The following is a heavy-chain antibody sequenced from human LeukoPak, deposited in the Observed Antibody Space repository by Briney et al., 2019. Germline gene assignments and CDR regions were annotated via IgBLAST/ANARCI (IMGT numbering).Heavy chain of an antibody. Sequence: PGGSLRLSCAASGFTFDDYAMHWVRQAPGKGLEWVSGISWNSGTIGYADSVKGRFTISRDNAKNSLYLQMNSLGAEDTALYYCAKAYSSGWEDDAFDIWGQGTMVTVSS. V-gene: IGHV3-9*01. CDR1: GFTFDDYA. D-gene: IGHD6-19*01. CDR2: ISWNSGTI. CDR3: AKAYSSGWEDDAFDI. J-gene: IGHJ3*02.